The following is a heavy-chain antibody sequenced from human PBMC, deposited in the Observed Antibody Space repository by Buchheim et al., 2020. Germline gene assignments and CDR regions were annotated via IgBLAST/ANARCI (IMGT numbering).Heavy chain of an antibody. CDR2: ISSSGSTI. V-gene: IGHV3-48*04. CDR1: GFTFSDYW. J-gene: IGHJ6*02. Sequence: EVHLLESGGGLVQPGGSLRLSCSASGFTFSDYWMHWVRQAPGKGLEWVSYISSSGSTIYYADSVKGRFTISRDNAKNSLYLQMNSLRAEDTAVYYCARGYSSSSFYYYGMDVWGQGTT. CDR3: ARGYSSSSFYYYGMDV. D-gene: IGHD6-6*01.